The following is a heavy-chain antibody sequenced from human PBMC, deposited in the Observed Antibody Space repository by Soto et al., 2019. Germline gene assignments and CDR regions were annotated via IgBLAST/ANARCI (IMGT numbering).Heavy chain of an antibody. D-gene: IGHD6-19*01. CDR1: GFTFSSYA. CDR3: ANRKGIGVDDKPYYLEY. CDR2: ISGSGART. J-gene: IGHJ4*02. V-gene: IGHV3-23*01. Sequence: GGSLRLSCAASGFTFSSYAMTWVRQAPGKGLEWVSVISGSGARTYYSDSVTGRFTISRDNSRNTLYLQMNSLRAEDTAVYYCANRKGIGVDDKPYYLEYWGQGTLVTVSS.